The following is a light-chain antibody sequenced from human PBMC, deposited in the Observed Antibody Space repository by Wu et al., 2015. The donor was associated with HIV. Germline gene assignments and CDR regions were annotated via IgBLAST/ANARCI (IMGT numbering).Light chain of an antibody. Sequence: DIQMTQSPSSLSAPVGDRVNFTCRASQNIITFLNWYQQKPGKAPKLLVYSSSYLQNGVPSRFSGSGSGTDFTLTLNSLQFEDVATYYCQQSHSIPRTFGQRDQ. V-gene: IGKV1-39*01. J-gene: IGKJ1*01. CDR3: QQSHSIPRT. CDR2: SSS. CDR1: QNIITF.